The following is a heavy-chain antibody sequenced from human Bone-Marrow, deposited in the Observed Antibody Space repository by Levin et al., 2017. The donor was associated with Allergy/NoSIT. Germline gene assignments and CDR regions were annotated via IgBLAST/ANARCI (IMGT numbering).Heavy chain of an antibody. CDR2: INPNSGGT. D-gene: IGHD2-2*01. Sequence: ASVKVSCKASGYTFTGYYMHWVRQAPGQGLEWMGWINPNSGGTNYAQKFQGWVTMTRDTSISTAYMELSRLRSDDTAVYYCARDNIVVVPAAGWFDPWGQGTLVTVSS. CDR1: GYTFTGYY. J-gene: IGHJ5*02. CDR3: ARDNIVVVPAAGWFDP. V-gene: IGHV1-2*04.